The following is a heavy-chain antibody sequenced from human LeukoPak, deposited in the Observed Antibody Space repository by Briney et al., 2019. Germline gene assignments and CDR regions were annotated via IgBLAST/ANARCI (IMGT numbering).Heavy chain of an antibody. Sequence: SETLSLTCAASGGSVSHSNWWTWVRQSPGKGLEWIGEVHPSEGTNYNPSLKSRVTISVDTSKNQFSLKLSSVTAADTAVYYCARLADWPIAKNYYFDYWGQGTLVTVSS. CDR1: GGSVSHSNW. D-gene: IGHD2-21*01. V-gene: IGHV4-4*02. J-gene: IGHJ4*02. CDR2: VHPSEGT. CDR3: ARLADWPIAKNYYFDY.